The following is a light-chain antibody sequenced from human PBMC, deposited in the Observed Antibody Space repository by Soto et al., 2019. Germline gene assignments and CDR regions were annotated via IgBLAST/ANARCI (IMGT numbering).Light chain of an antibody. CDR3: QQYYNTPWT. Sequence: DIVMTQSPDSLAVSLGERATINCKSSQNVLYSSNNENYLAWYQQKPGQPPKLLIYWASTRESGVPDRFSGGGSGTDFTLTISSLQAEDVAVYYCQQYYNTPWTFGQGIKVEIK. V-gene: IGKV4-1*01. CDR2: WAS. J-gene: IGKJ1*01. CDR1: QNVLYSSNNENY.